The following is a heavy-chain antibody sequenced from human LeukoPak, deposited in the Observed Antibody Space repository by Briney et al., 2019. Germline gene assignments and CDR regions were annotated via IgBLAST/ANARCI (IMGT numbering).Heavy chain of an antibody. Sequence: SAKVSCKASGGTLSNHAVSWVRQAPGQGLEWMGRIIPVSGTTNYAQKFQGRVTITTDESTSTVYMDLSSLRSEDTAVYFCARVPSDYWGQGTLVTVSS. V-gene: IGHV1-69*05. J-gene: IGHJ4*02. CDR3: ARVPSDY. CDR1: GGTLSNHA. CDR2: IIPVSGTT.